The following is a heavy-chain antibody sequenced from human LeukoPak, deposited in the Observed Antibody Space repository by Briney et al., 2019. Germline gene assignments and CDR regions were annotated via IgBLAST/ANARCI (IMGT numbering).Heavy chain of an antibody. CDR3: ARGLLGCSGGSCYVWAFDI. CDR1: GGSISSGDYY. Sequence: SETLSLTCTVSGGSISSGDYYWRWIRQPPGKGLEWIGYIYYSGSTYYNPSLKSRITITVETAKNQFSLKLSSVTAADTAVYYCARGLLGCSGGSCYVWAFDIWGQGTMVTVSS. CDR2: IYYSGST. J-gene: IGHJ3*02. D-gene: IGHD2-15*01. V-gene: IGHV4-30-4*08.